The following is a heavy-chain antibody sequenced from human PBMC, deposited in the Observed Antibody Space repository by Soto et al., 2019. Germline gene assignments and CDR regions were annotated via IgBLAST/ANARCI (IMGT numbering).Heavy chain of an antibody. CDR3: ARLSPGGNYYYYYYMDV. J-gene: IGHJ6*03. CDR2: IYSGGST. Sequence: GGSLRLSCAASGFTVSSNYMSWVRQAPGKGLEWVSVIYSGGSTYYADSVKGRFTISRDNSKNTLYLQMNSLRAEDTAVYYCARLSPGGNYYYYYYMDVWGKGTTVTVSS. V-gene: IGHV3-66*01. D-gene: IGHD3-16*01. CDR1: GFTVSSNY.